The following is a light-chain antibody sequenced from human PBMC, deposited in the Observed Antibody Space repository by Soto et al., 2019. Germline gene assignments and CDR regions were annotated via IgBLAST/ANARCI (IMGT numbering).Light chain of an antibody. J-gene: IGLJ3*02. CDR2: RNY. CDR3: GAWDDSLSGWV. CDR1: SSNIGSNH. V-gene: IGLV1-47*01. Sequence: QSVLTQPPSASETPGQRVTISCSGSSSNIGSNHVYWYQHLPGTAPKLLIYRNYLRPSGVPDRFSASKSGTSASLAIRGLRSDDEADYYCGAWDDSLSGWVFGGGTKLTVL.